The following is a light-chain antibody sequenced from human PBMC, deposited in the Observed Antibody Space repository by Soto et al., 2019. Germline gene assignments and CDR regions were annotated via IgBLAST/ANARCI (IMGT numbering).Light chain of an antibody. CDR1: QSVRSN. V-gene: IGKV3D-20*02. CDR2: GAS. Sequence: EIVMTQSPATLSVSPGERATLSCRASQSVRSNLAWYQQKPGQAPRLLIYGASSRATGIPDRFSGSGSGTDFTLTISRLEPEDFAVYYCQQRSNWPWTFGRGTKVDIK. CDR3: QQRSNWPWT. J-gene: IGKJ1*01.